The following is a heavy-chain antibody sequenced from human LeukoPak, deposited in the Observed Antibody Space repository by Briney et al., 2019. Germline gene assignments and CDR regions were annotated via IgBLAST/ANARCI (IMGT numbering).Heavy chain of an antibody. D-gene: IGHD2-15*01. CDR1: GFTVSSNY. CDR2: IYSGGSS. V-gene: IGHV3-53*01. Sequence: GGSLRLSCAASGFTVSSNYMSWVRQAPGKGLELVSVIYSGGSSYYADSVKGRFTLSRDNSKNTPYLQMNSLRAEDTHVYYCPRGGEGSRSYVFAVWGQGTIVTVSS. CDR3: PRGGEGSRSYVFAV. J-gene: IGHJ3*01.